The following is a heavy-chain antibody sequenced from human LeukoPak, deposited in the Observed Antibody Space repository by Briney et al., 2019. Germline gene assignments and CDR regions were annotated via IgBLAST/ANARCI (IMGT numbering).Heavy chain of an antibody. CDR3: ARQRGRRDGYNHEDWDAFDI. J-gene: IGHJ3*02. Sequence: GESLKISCKGSGYSFTSYWIGWVRQMPGKGLEWMGIIYPGDSDTRYSPSFQGQVTISADKSISTAYLQWSSLKASDTAMYYRARQRGRRDGYNHEDWDAFDIWGQGTMVTVSS. D-gene: IGHD5-24*01. CDR2: IYPGDSDT. CDR1: GYSFTSYW. V-gene: IGHV5-51*01.